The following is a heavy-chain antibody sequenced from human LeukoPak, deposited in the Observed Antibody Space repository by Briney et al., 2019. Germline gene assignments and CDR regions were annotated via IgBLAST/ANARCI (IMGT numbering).Heavy chain of an antibody. D-gene: IGHD2-15*01. V-gene: IGHV3-23*01. CDR2: IGGSGGST. CDR1: GFTFSSYA. CDR3: AKEDCSGGSCYRSPVYFDY. Sequence: GGSLRLSCAASGFTFSSYAMSWVRQAPGKGLEWVSAIGGSGGSTYYADSVKGRFTISRDNSKNTLYLQMNSLRAEDTAVYYCAKEDCSGGSCYRSPVYFDYWGQGTLVTVSS. J-gene: IGHJ4*02.